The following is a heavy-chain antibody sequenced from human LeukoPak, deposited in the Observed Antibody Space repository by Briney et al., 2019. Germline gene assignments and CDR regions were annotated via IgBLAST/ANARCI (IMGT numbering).Heavy chain of an antibody. V-gene: IGHV4-39*02. D-gene: IGHD3-10*01. CDR1: SASISSSPYY. Sequence: SETLSLTCTVSSASISSSPYYWGWIRHSPGKGLEWIGSISYSGTTYYNPSLKSRVTISVDTSKNHFSLKLSSVTAADTAVYYCAANSADYNTLGSSYKVWGQGTLVTVSS. CDR3: AANSADYNTLGSSYKV. CDR2: ISYSGTT. J-gene: IGHJ4*02.